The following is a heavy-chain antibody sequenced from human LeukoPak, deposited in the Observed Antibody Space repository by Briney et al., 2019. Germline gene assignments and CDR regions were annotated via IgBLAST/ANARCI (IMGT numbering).Heavy chain of an antibody. CDR1: GFTFSSYA. CDR3: ARGKHIVVDLDGAFDI. CDR2: ISGSGGST. V-gene: IGHV3-23*01. J-gene: IGHJ3*02. Sequence: GGSLRLSCAASGFTFSSYAMSWVRQAPGKGLEWVSAISGSGGSTYYADSVKGRFTISRDNAKNSLYLQMNSLRAEDTAVYYCARGKHIVVDLDGAFDIWGQGTMVAVSS. D-gene: IGHD2-21*01.